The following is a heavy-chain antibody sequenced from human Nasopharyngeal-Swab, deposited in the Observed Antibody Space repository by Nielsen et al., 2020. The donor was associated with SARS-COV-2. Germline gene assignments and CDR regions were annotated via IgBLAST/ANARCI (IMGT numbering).Heavy chain of an antibody. J-gene: IGHJ5*02. V-gene: IGHV4-39*07. D-gene: IGHD6-13*01. CDR3: ARDLDSSSWFNWFDP. Sequence: WIRQPPGKGLEWIGSIYYSGSTYYNPSLKSRVTISVDTSKNQFSLKLSSVTAADTAVYYCARDLDSSSWFNWFDPRGQGTLVTVSS. CDR2: IYYSGST.